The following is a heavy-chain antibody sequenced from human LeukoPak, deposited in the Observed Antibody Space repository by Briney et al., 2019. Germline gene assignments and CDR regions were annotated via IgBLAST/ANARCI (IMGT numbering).Heavy chain of an antibody. CDR3: ARQGSEIDY. J-gene: IGHJ4*02. V-gene: IGHV3-48*04. CDR1: GFTFSSYS. CDR2: ISSSGGTI. Sequence: GGSLRLSCAASGFTFSSYSMNWVRQVPGKGLEWLSCISSSGGTIYYADSVKGRFTVSRDNAKSSLYLQMNSLRAEDTAVYYCARQGSEIDYWGQGTLVTVSS.